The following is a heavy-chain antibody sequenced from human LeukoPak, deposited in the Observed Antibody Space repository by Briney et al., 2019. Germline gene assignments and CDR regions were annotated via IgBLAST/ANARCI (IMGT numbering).Heavy chain of an antibody. J-gene: IGHJ4*02. CDR3: AKKSTMVRGGPIDY. CDR1: GFTFSSYA. Sequence: GGSLRLSCAASGFTFSSYAMSWVRQAPGKGLEWVSAISGSGGSTYYADSVKGRFTISRDNSKNTLYLQMNSLRAEDTAVYYCAKKSTMVRGGPIDYWGQGTLVTVSS. D-gene: IGHD3-10*01. V-gene: IGHV3-23*01. CDR2: ISGSGGST.